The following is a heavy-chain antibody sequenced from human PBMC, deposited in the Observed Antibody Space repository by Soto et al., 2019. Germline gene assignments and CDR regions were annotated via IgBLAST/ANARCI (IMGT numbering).Heavy chain of an antibody. CDR1: GGSISSDDYY. CDR3: APQGFEREVVTPLSAFDN. V-gene: IGHV4-30-4*01. Sequence: SETLSLTCTVSGGSISSDDYYWIWIRQPPGKALEYIACIYYSGSSGSTYYNPSLKRRVTMSVDTSKNQFSLKLNSVTAADTAVYYCAPQGFEREVVTPLSAFDNWGQGTMVTVSS. D-gene: IGHD2-21*02. J-gene: IGHJ3*02. CDR2: IYYSGSSGST.